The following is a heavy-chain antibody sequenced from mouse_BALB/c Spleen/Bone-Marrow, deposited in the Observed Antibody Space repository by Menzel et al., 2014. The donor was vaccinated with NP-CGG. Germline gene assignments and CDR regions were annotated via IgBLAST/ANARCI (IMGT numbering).Heavy chain of an antibody. V-gene: IGHV1S81*02. CDR3: TRPYYGYVGYAY. J-gene: IGHJ3*01. Sequence: QVQLQQSGAELVRPGASVKLSCKASGYTFTSYYMYCVKQRPGQGLEWIGEINPSNGGTNFNEKFKSKATLTVDKSSSTAYMQLSSLTFEDSAIYYCTRPYYGYVGYAYWGQGTQVTVSA. D-gene: IGHD1-2*01. CDR1: GYTFTSYY. CDR2: INPSNGGT.